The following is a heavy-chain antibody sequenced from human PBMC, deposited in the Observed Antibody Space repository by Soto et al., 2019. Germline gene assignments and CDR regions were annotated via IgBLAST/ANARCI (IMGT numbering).Heavy chain of an antibody. CDR1: GYSFTSYG. V-gene: IGHV1-18*04. CDR2: ISAYNGNT. D-gene: IGHD1-20*01. CDR3: ARDPPITGSLRGTPLMAV. J-gene: IGHJ6*02. Sequence: QVQLVQSGAEVKKPGASVKVSCKAAGYSFTSYGISWVRQAPGQGLEWMGWISAYNGNTNYAQKLQGRVTMTTDTSTSTAYMELRSLGSGDTALYYCARDPPITGSLRGTPLMAVWGHGTTVTVSS.